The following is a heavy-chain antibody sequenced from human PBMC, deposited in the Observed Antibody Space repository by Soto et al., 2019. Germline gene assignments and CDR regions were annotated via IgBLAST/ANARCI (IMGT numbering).Heavy chain of an antibody. CDR1: VDSVSSTNAV. D-gene: IGHD3-10*01. CDR3: ARENTMIRGVINPLDY. V-gene: IGHV6-1*01. J-gene: IGHJ4*02. CDR2: TFYRSDWSH. Sequence: PSQTLSLTFAISVDSVSSTNAVWNWLRQSPSRGLEWLGRTFYRSDWSHDYALSVKSRLTINPDTSKNQFSLQLNSVTPEDTAVYYCARENTMIRGVINPLDYWGQGTLVTVSS.